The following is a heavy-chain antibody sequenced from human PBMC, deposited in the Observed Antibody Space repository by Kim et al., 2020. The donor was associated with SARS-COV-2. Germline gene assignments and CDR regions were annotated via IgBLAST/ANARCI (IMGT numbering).Heavy chain of an antibody. CDR1: GYTFTSYD. V-gene: IGHV1-8*01. CDR2: MNPNSGNT. Sequence: ASVKVSCKASGYTFTSYDINWVRQATGQGLEWMRWMNPNSGNTGYAQKFQGRVTMTRNTSISTAYMELSSLRSEDTAVYYCARGAFTANSGSYYFDYWGQGTLVTVSS. CDR3: ARGAFTANSGSYYFDY. D-gene: IGHD1-26*01. J-gene: IGHJ4*02.